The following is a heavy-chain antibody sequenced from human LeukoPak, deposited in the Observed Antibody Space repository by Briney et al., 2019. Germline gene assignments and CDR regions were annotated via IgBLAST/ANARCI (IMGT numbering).Heavy chain of an antibody. CDR1: GGSLNNYY. V-gene: IGHV4-59*01. Sequence: PSETLSLTCTVSGGSLNNYYWSWIRQPPGKGLEWIGYIYYSGSTTYNPSLKSRVTISVDTSKNQFSLKLSSVTAADTAVYYCARVPYSSSPAWGRGTLVTVSS. CDR3: ARVPYSSSPA. CDR2: IYYSGST. D-gene: IGHD6-13*01. J-gene: IGHJ5*02.